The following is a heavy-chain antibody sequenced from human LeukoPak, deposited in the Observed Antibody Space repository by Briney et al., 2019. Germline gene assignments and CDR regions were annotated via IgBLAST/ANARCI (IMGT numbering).Heavy chain of an antibody. CDR3: ARGWWRYSNSNPRPPYNWFDP. J-gene: IGHJ5*02. D-gene: IGHD6-13*01. V-gene: IGHV4-30-2*01. CDR2: IYHSGST. CDR1: GGSISSGGYY. Sequence: PSETLSLTCTVSGGSISSGGYYWSWIRQPPGKGLEWIGYIYHSGSTYYNPSPKSRVTISVDRSKNQFSLKLSSVTAADTAVYYCARGWWRYSNSNPRPPYNWFDPWGQGTLVTVSS.